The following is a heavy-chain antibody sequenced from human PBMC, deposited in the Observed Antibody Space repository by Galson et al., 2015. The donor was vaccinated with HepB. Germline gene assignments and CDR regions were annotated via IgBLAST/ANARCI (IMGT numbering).Heavy chain of an antibody. D-gene: IGHD3-22*01. CDR3: ASQYYYDSSGYYPFDY. V-gene: IGHV1-46*01. CDR1: GYTFTSYY. CDR2: INPSGGST. Sequence: SCKASGYTFTSYYMHWVRQAPGQGLEWMGIINPSGGSTSYAQKFQGRVTMTRDTSTSTVYMELSSLRSEDTAVYYCASQYYYDSSGYYPFDYWGQGTLVTVSS. J-gene: IGHJ4*02.